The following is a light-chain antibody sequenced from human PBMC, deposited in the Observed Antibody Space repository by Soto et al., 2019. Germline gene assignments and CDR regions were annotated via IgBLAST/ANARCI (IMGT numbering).Light chain of an antibody. CDR2: GAS. V-gene: IGKV3-20*01. J-gene: IGKJ1*01. CDR3: HQYGSSPWT. CDR1: QSVSGSF. Sequence: EIVLTQSPGTLSLSPGKRATLSCKASQSVSGSFFVWYQQKTGQAPRLLIYGASSRATGIPDRFSGSGYGTEFTLTISRLEPEDFAVYYCHQYGSSPWTFGQGTKVDIK.